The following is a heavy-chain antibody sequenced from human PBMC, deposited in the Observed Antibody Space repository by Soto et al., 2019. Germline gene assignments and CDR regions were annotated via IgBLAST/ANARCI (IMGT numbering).Heavy chain of an antibody. J-gene: IGHJ5*02. V-gene: IGHV1-2*04. Sequence: ASVKVSCKASGYTFTGYYLHWVRQAPGQGLEWMGWINPNSGGTNYGQKFQGWVTMTRDTSISTAYMEVSRLTSDDTAVYYCARGPAVAAAGNAWFDPWGQGTLVTVSS. CDR1: GYTFTGYY. D-gene: IGHD6-13*01. CDR2: INPNSGGT. CDR3: ARGPAVAAAGNAWFDP.